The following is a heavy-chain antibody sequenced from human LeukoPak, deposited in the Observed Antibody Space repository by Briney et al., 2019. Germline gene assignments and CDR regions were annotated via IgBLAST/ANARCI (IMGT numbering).Heavy chain of an antibody. J-gene: IGHJ4*02. CDR2: ISDSGGST. CDR1: GFTFSSYA. V-gene: IGHV3-23*01. D-gene: IGHD3-10*01. Sequence: GGSLRLSCAASGFTFSSYAMSWVRQAPGKGLEWVSAISDSGGSTYYADSVKGRFTISRDNSKNTLYLQMNSLRAEDTAVYYCANEQGVVRGFVTIDLWGQGTLVTVSS. CDR3: ANEQGVVRGFVTIDL.